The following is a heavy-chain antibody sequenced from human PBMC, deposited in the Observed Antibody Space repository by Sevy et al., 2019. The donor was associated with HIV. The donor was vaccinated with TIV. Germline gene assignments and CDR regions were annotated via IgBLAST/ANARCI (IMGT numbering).Heavy chain of an antibody. CDR1: GFTLSDYY. J-gene: IGHJ6*02. D-gene: IGHD4-17*01. Sequence: GGSLKISCAASGFTLSDYYMSWIRQAPGKGLRGISYISSNSDTIYYADSGKGRLTIPRDNAKNSIYLQMSSLRAEDTAVYCCTGDDVEDGDLGDYYFYALDVWGQGTMVTVSS. CDR2: ISSNSDTI. V-gene: IGHV3-11*01. CDR3: TGDDVEDGDLGDYYFYALDV.